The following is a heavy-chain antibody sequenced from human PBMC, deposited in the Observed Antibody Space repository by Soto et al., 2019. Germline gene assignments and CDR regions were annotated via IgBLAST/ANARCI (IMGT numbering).Heavy chain of an antibody. CDR3: ARIPFRYSYGPPQAYGMDV. Sequence: VSGPTLVNPTQTLTLTCTFSGFSLSTSGMCVSWIRQPPGKALEWLALIDWDDDKYYSTSLKTRLTISKDTSKNQVVLTMTNMDPVDTATYYCARIPFRYSYGPPQAYGMDVWGQGTTVTVSS. J-gene: IGHJ6*02. CDR1: GFSLSTSGMC. D-gene: IGHD5-18*01. V-gene: IGHV2-70*01. CDR2: IDWDDDK.